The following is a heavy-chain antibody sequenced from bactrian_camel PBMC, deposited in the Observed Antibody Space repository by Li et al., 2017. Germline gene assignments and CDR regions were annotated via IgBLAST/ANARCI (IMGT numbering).Heavy chain of an antibody. J-gene: IGHJ4*01. D-gene: IGHD1*01. CDR2: ISDGGTK. CDR1: GITWC. V-gene: IGHV3S53*01. Sequence: HVQLVESGGGSVQAGGSLKLSCTATGITWCLAWFRQVPGKEREGVAAISDGGTKRYADTAKGRFRISEDFENNVRYLEMNSLKPEDTGMYFCAAGGSWVTLDSKEYKSWGRGTQVTVS. CDR3: AAGGSWVTLDSKEYKS.